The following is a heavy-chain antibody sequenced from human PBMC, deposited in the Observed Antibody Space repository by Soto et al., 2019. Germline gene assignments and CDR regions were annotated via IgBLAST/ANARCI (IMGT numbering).Heavy chain of an antibody. Sequence: SETLSLTCTVSGGSVDSDSYYWTWIRQPPGKGLEWIGYMYNSGRTNYNPSLESRVTISIETSRNQFSLKVTSVTAADTAVFYCAREYSNSPEAFDFWGQGTLVTVSS. CDR3: AREYSNSPEAFDF. CDR1: GGSVDSDSYY. CDR2: MYNSGRT. J-gene: IGHJ4*02. V-gene: IGHV4-61*01. D-gene: IGHD6-6*01.